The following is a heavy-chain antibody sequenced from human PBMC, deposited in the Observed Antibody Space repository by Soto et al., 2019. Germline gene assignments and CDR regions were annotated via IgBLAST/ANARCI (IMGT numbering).Heavy chain of an antibody. V-gene: IGHV1-46*01. D-gene: IGHD3-10*01. CDR2: INPSGGST. CDR3: ARERFSMVRGVILHYYCGMDV. J-gene: IGHJ6*02. Sequence: ASVKVSCKASGYTFTSYYMHWVRQAPGQGLEWMGIINPSGGSTSYAQKFQGRVTMTRDTSTSTVYMELSSLRSEDTAVYYCARERFSMVRGVILHYYCGMDVWGQGTTVTVSS. CDR1: GYTFTSYY.